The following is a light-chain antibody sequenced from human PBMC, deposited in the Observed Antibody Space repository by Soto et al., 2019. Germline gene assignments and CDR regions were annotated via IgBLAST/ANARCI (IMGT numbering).Light chain of an antibody. Sequence: EIVLTQSPATLSLSPGERAILSFRASQSVSTFLAWFQQKPGQPPRLLIYNASNRTTGIPARFSGSGSGTDFTLTISSLEPEDFAVYYCQQRSNWPPITFGQGTRLEI. V-gene: IGKV3-11*01. J-gene: IGKJ5*01. CDR1: QSVSTF. CDR2: NAS. CDR3: QQRSNWPPIT.